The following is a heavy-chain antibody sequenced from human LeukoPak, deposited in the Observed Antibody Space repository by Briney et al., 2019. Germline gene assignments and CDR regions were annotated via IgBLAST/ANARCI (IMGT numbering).Heavy chain of an antibody. J-gene: IGHJ5*02. V-gene: IGHV4-31*03. CDR1: GGSISSGGYY. CDR2: IYYSGST. Sequence: SETLSLTCTVSGGSISSGGYYWSWIRQHPGKGLERIGYIYYSGSTYYNPSLKSRVTISVDTSKNQFSLKLSSVPAADTAVSYCASLGGDPSWFDPWGQGTLVTVSS. D-gene: IGHD2-21*02. CDR3: ASLGGDPSWFDP.